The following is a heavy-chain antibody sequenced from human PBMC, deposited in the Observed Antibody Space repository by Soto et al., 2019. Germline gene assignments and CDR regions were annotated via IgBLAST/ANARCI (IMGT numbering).Heavy chain of an antibody. CDR3: AIPTTDSDYFDY. Sequence: EVQLLESGGGLVQPGGSLRLSCAASGFTFSSYAMSWVRQAPGKGVEWVSAISGSGGSTYYADSVKGRFTISRDNSKNTLYLQMNILRAEDTAVYYCAIPTTDSDYFDYWGQGTLVTVSS. CDR2: ISGSGGST. D-gene: IGHD4-4*01. V-gene: IGHV3-23*01. CDR1: GFTFSSYA. J-gene: IGHJ4*02.